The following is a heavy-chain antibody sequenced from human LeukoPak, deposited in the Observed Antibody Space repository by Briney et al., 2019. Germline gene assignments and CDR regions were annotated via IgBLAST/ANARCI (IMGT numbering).Heavy chain of an antibody. J-gene: IGHJ4*02. CDR3: ARAPHTSPTDYYFDF. D-gene: IGHD1-14*01. CDR2: VYRSGSA. Sequence: KSSETLSLTCNVSGDSVTSDNFYWAWIRPPPGKGPEWIGTVYRSGSAYHNPSLKTRLTIYLDASKNQFSLKLTSVTAADTALYFCARAPHTSPTDYYFDFWGPGTLVTFSS. CDR1: GDSVTSDNFY. V-gene: IGHV4-39*07.